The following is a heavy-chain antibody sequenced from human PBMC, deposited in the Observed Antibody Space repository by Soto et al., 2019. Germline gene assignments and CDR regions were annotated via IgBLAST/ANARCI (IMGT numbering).Heavy chain of an antibody. CDR2: IRSKANSYAT. V-gene: IGHV3-73*01. D-gene: IGHD1-26*01. Sequence: PGGSLRLSCAASGFTFSGSAMHWVRQASGKGLEWVGRIRSKANSYATAYAASVKGRFTISRDDSKNTAYLQMNSLKTEDTAVYYCTNLVSGSYPLWGQGTLVTVSS. CDR3: TNLVSGSYPL. CDR1: GFTFSGSA. J-gene: IGHJ4*02.